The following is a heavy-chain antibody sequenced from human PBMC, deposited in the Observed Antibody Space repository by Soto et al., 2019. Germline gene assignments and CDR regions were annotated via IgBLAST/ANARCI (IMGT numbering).Heavy chain of an antibody. Sequence: GESLKISCMGSGYKVSTWHNFTSYWIAWVRQMPGEGLEWMGIIYPGDSDTRYSPSFQGQVTISADKSISTAYLQWSSLKTSDTAMFYCASTDSADSYGFAAVWGQGTMVTGSS. J-gene: IGHJ4*03. D-gene: IGHD5-18*01. CDR3: ASTDSADSYGFAAV. CDR2: IYPGDSDT. V-gene: IGHV5-51*01. CDR1: GYKVSTWHNFTSYW.